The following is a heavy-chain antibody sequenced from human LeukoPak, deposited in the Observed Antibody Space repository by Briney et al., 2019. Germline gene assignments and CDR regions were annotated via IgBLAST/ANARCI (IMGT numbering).Heavy chain of an antibody. Sequence: GASVKVSCKVSEYTLTELSMHWVRQAPGKGLEWMGGFDPEDGETMFAQKFQGRVTMTEDTSTDTAYMELSSLRSEYTAVHYCASTSPNYDILTGYSGVWAFDIWGQGTMVTVSS. D-gene: IGHD3-9*01. CDR3: ASTSPNYDILTGYSGVWAFDI. CDR2: FDPEDGET. J-gene: IGHJ3*02. CDR1: EYTLTELS. V-gene: IGHV1-24*01.